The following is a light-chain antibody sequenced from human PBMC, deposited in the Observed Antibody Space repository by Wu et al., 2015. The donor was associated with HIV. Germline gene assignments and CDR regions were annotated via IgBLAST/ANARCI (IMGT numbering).Light chain of an antibody. V-gene: IGKV3-20*01. CDR3: QQYGSSPVT. Sequence: EIVLTQSPGTLSLSQGEGATLSCRASQSFNSNYLAWYQQKPGQTPRLLIYDTSNRATGISDRFTGSGSGTDFTLTISRLEPEDFAVYYCQQYGSSPVTFGGGTKVEXK. CDR2: DTS. CDR1: QSFNSNY. J-gene: IGKJ4*01.